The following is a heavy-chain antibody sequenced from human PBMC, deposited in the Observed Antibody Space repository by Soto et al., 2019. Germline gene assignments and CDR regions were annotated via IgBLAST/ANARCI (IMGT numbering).Heavy chain of an antibody. D-gene: IGHD3-3*01. CDR3: ARSLYYDFWSGYYIYYYGMDV. CDR2: ISYDGSNK. V-gene: IGHV3-30-3*01. CDR1: GFTVSSYA. J-gene: IGHJ6*02. Sequence: GGSLRLSCAASGFTVSSYAMHWVRQAPGKGLEWVAVISYDGSNKYYADSVKGRFTISRDNSKNTLYLQMNSLRAEDTAVYYCARSLYYDFWSGYYIYYYGMDVWGQGTTVTVSS.